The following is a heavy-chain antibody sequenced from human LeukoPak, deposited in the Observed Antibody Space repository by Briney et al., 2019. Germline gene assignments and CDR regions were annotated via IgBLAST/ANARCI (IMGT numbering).Heavy chain of an antibody. CDR1: GFTFDDYA. CDR2: ISWNSGSI. J-gene: IGHJ4*02. D-gene: IGHD4-17*01. Sequence: GGSLRLSCAASGFTFDDYAMHWVRQAPGKGLEWVSGISWNSGSIGYADSVKGRFTISRDNAKNSLYLQMNSLRAEDTALYYCAKGGDYQVFDYWGQGTLVTVSS. CDR3: AKGGDYQVFDY. V-gene: IGHV3-9*01.